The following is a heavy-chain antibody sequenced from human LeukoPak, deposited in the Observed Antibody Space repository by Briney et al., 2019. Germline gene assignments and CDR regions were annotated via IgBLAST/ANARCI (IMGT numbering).Heavy chain of an antibody. D-gene: IGHD4-17*01. V-gene: IGHV5-51*01. CDR3: ARLYGDYVDY. J-gene: IGHJ4*02. CDR1: GYSFSNYW. CDR2: IYPGESET. Sequence: GESLKISCKGSGYSFSNYWIGWVRQMPGKGLEWMGIIYPGESETRYSPSVQGQVTISADKSITTAYLQWSSLKASDTAMYYCARLYGDYVDYWGQGTLVTVSS.